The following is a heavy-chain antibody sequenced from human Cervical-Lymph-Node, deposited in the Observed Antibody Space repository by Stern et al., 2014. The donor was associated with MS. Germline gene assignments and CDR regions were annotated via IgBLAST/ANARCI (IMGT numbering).Heavy chain of an antibody. CDR1: GYTFTSYY. Sequence: VQLVESGAEVKKPGASVKVSCKASGYTFTSYYMHWVRQAPGQGLAWMGTINPSGSSTNYAQKFQGRVTMTRDTSTSTVYMELSSLRSEDTAVYYCAEGYSSGWGAEYFQHWGQGTLVTVSS. J-gene: IGHJ1*01. V-gene: IGHV1-46*01. CDR2: INPSGSST. CDR3: AEGYSSGWGAEYFQH. D-gene: IGHD6-19*01.